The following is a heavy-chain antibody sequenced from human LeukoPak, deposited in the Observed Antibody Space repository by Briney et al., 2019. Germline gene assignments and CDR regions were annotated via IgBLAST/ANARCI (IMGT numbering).Heavy chain of an antibody. CDR1: GYTFTSYG. CDR2: ITTYNGNT. Sequence: ASVKVSCKASGYTFTSYGISWVRQAPGQGLEWMGWITTYNGNTNYAQKLQGRVTMTTDTSTDTTYMELRSLRSDDTALYYCARAVIVAATEDPYYFDYWGQGTLVTVSS. J-gene: IGHJ4*02. CDR3: ARAVIVAATEDPYYFDY. D-gene: IGHD2-15*01. V-gene: IGHV1-18*01.